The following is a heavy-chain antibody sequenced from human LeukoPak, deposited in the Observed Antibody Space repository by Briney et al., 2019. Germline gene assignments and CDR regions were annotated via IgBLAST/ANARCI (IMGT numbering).Heavy chain of an antibody. V-gene: IGHV3-23*01. Sequence: GGSLRLSCAASGLTFSSYAMSWVRQAPGKGLEWVSSISGSGGDTHYADSVKGRFTISRDNSKNTLYPQMNSLRAEDTALYYCAKLYYDFWSGYPYYFDYWGQGTLVTVSS. CDR3: AKLYYDFWSGYPYYFDY. CDR2: ISGSGGDT. D-gene: IGHD3-3*01. CDR1: GLTFSSYA. J-gene: IGHJ4*02.